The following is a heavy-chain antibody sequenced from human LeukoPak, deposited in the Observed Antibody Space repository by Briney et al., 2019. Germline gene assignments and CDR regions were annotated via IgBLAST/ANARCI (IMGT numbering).Heavy chain of an antibody. CDR1: GFTFSTKS. D-gene: IGHD3-10*01. J-gene: IGHJ4*02. CDR3: TRDSQGSGMYSVVY. V-gene: IGHV3-48*02. CDR2: ITADSGTT. Sequence: GGSLRLSCAVSGFTFSTKSMNWVRQAPGKGLEWVSYITADSGTTYYADSVKGRFTISRDNAKNSLYLQMNSLRDEDTAVYYCTRDSQGSGMYSVVYWGQGTLVTVSS.